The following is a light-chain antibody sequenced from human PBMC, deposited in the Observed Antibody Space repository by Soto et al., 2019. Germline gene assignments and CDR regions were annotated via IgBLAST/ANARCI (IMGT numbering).Light chain of an antibody. Sequence: EIVMTQTPLSSAVTLGQPASISCRSSQSLVHNDGNTYLTWFQQRPGQPPRLLLYKISNRFSGVPDRFSGSGVGTDFTLKISRVEVEDVGVYYCMQATQYPWTFGQGTKVEIK. V-gene: IGKV2-24*01. J-gene: IGKJ1*01. CDR2: KIS. CDR1: QSLVHNDGNTY. CDR3: MQATQYPWT.